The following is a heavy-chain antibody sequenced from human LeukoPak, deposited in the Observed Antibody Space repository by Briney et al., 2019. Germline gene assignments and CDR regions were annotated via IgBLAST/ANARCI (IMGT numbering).Heavy chain of an antibody. V-gene: IGHV3-7*01. CDR1: GFTFSSYW. CDR3: ARGRFGYSGYYYMDV. D-gene: IGHD5-12*01. Sequence: PGGSLRLSCAASGFTFSSYWMSWVRQAPGKGLEWVANIKQDGSEKYYVDSVKGRFTISRDNAKNSLYLQMNSLRAEDTAVNYCARGRFGYSGYYYMDVWGKGTTVTVSS. J-gene: IGHJ6*03. CDR2: IKQDGSEK.